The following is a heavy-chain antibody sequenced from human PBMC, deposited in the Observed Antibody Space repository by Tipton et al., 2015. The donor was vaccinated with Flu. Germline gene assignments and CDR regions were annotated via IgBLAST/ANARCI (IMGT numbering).Heavy chain of an antibody. Sequence: GSLRLSCAASGFTFSTYWMHWVRQAPGKGLEWVANINQDGSEIYYVDSVKGRFTISRDNARNSLYLQMNSLTAADTAVYYCVRAVGSSSSYWGQGTLVTVSS. CDR1: GFTFSTYW. V-gene: IGHV3-7*03. CDR2: INQDGSEI. D-gene: IGHD6-6*01. CDR3: VRAVGSSSSY. J-gene: IGHJ4*02.